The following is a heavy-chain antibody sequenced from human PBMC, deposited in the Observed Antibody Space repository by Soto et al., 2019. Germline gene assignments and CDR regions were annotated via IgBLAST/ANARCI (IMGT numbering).Heavy chain of an antibody. CDR2: IHYSGNT. D-gene: IGHD3-22*01. CDR3: ATNHDDISGRTPLLFDS. V-gene: IGHV4-31*03. CDR1: GGSIGSGGYY. J-gene: IGHJ4*02. Sequence: QGQLQESGPGLVKPSQTLSLTCTVSGGSIGSGGYYWDWIRQHPGKGPEWIGYIHYSGNTYYNPSLKRRLTIALDTSKNQFSLHLSSVTAADTAVYYCATNHDDISGRTPLLFDSWGQGTLVTVSS.